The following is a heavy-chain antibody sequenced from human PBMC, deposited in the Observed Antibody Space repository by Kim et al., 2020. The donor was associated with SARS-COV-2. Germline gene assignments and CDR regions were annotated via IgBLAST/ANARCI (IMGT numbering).Heavy chain of an antibody. J-gene: IGHJ6*02. CDR1: GYTFTSYY. V-gene: IGHV1-46*01. CDR3: ARDADYGDSQTAYYYGMDV. D-gene: IGHD4-17*01. Sequence: ASVKVSCKASGYTFTSYYMHWVRQAPGQGLEWMGIINPSGGSTSYAQKFQGRVTMTRDTSTSTVYMELSSLRSEDTAVYYCARDADYGDSQTAYYYGMDVWGQGTTVTVSS. CDR2: INPSGGST.